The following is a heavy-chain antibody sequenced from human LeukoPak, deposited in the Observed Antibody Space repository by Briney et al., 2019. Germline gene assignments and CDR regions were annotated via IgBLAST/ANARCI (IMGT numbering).Heavy chain of an antibody. Sequence: ASVKVSCKASGDTFTSYYMHWVRQAPGQGLEWMGIINPSGGSTSYAQKYQGRVTMTRDMSTSTVYMELSNLRSEDTAVYYCASFQEVAYCGGDCYSFGYWGQGTLVTVSS. D-gene: IGHD2-21*02. CDR1: GDTFTSYY. V-gene: IGHV1-46*01. CDR2: INPSGGST. J-gene: IGHJ4*02. CDR3: ASFQEVAYCGGDCYSFGY.